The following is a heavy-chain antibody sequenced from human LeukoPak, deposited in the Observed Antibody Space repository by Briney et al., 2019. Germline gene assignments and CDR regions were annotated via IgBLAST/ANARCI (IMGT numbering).Heavy chain of an antibody. CDR2: IWFDGSNK. CDR1: GFTFSSYG. Sequence: GGSLRLSCAASGFTFSSYGMHWVRQVPGKGLEWVAVIWFDGSNKYYADSVKGRFTISRDNSKNTLYLQMNGLRAEDTAVYYCARAPELRFLEWLMDPIFDYWGQGTLVTVSS. J-gene: IGHJ4*02. D-gene: IGHD3-3*01. V-gene: IGHV3-33*01. CDR3: ARAPELRFLEWLMDPIFDY.